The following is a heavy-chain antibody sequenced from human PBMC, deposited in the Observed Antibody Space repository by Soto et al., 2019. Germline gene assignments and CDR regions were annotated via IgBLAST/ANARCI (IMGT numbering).Heavy chain of an antibody. CDR2: IYYSGST. J-gene: IGHJ5*02. D-gene: IGHD3-10*01. CDR1: GGSISSGGYY. CDR3: ARGSMVRGVISPRNWFDP. V-gene: IGHV4-31*03. Sequence: QVQLQESGPGLVKPSQTLSLTCTVSGGSISSGGYYWSWIRQHPGKGLEWIGYIYYSGSTYYNPSLKIRVTISVDTSKNQFSLKLSSVTAADTAVYYCARGSMVRGVISPRNWFDPWGQGTLVTVSS.